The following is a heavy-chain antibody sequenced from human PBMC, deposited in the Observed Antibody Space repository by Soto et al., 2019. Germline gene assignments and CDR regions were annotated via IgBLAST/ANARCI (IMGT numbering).Heavy chain of an antibody. V-gene: IGHV1-69*05. D-gene: IGHD3-3*01. CDR2: IIPIFGTA. CDR1: GGTFSSYA. J-gene: IGHJ6*02. CDR3: ARAYYDFWSGYYTPNYYYCGMDV. Sequence: ASVNVSCKASGGTFSSYAISWVRQSPGQGLEWMGGIIPIFGTANYAQKFQGRVTITRDTSASTAYMELSSLRSEDTAVYYCARAYYDFWSGYYTPNYYYCGMDVWGQGTTVTVSS.